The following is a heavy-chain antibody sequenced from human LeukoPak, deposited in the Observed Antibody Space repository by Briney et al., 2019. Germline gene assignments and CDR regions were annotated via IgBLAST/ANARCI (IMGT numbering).Heavy chain of an antibody. CDR1: GFTFSSYA. V-gene: IGHV4-34*01. CDR2: INHSGST. Sequence: GSLRLSCAASGFTFSSYAMSWIRQPPGKGLEWIGEINHSGSTNYNPSLKSRVTISVDTSKNQFSLKLSSVTAADTAVYYCARGEWLYDYWGQGTLVTVSS. CDR3: ARGEWLYDY. J-gene: IGHJ4*02. D-gene: IGHD3-3*01.